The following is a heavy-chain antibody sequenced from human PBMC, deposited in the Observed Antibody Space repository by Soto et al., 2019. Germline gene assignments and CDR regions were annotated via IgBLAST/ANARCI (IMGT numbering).Heavy chain of an antibody. V-gene: IGHV3-23*01. J-gene: IGHJ4*02. Sequence: EVQLLESGGGLVQPGGSLRLSCAASGFTFSSYAMSWVRQAPGKGLEWVSAISGSGGSTYYADSVKGRFTISRDNSKNTLYQQMNSLRAEDTAVYYCAKLTLWIQLSQGFDYWGQGTLVTVSS. D-gene: IGHD5-18*01. CDR3: AKLTLWIQLSQGFDY. CDR1: GFTFSSYA. CDR2: ISGSGGST.